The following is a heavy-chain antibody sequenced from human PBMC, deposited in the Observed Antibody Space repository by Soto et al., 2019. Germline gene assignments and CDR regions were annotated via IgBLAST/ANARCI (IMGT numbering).Heavy chain of an antibody. CDR1: GASISSYY. J-gene: IGHJ6*02. Sequence: SETLSLTCTVSGASISSYYWSWIRQPPGKGLEWIGYIYYSGSTNYNPSLKSRVTISVDTSKNQFSLKLSSVTAADTAVYYCARDQGIYYYYGMDVWGQGTTVTVSS. CDR3: ARDQGIYYYYGMDV. CDR2: IYYSGST. V-gene: IGHV4-59*01.